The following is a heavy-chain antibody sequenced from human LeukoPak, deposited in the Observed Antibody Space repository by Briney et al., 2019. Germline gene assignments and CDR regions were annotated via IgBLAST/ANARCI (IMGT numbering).Heavy chain of an antibody. CDR1: RGTFSSFG. CDR2: IIPIFGSA. D-gene: IGHD5-24*01. Sequence: SVKVSCKASRGTFSSFGISWVRQAPGQGLEWMGGIIPIFGSANYAPKFQGRVTITADASTTTAYMELSRLRPEDTAVYYCARSSGEMATIDYYYYMDVWGIGTTVTVSS. V-gene: IGHV1-69*13. CDR3: ARSSGEMATIDYYYYMDV. J-gene: IGHJ6*03.